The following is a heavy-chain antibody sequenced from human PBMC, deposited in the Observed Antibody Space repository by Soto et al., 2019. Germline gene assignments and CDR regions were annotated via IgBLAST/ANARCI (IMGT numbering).Heavy chain of an antibody. CDR1: GFTFSDYY. V-gene: IGHV3-11*01. Sequence: KPGGTLTLTCAGSGFTFSDYYMSWIRQAPGQGLEWVSYMSSSGVTVFYADSVKGRFTISRDNAKNSLYLQMYSLRAEDSAVYYCARNTISAAGAEYYGLDVWGQGTTVTVSS. J-gene: IGHJ6*02. D-gene: IGHD6-13*01. CDR3: ARNTISAAGAEYYGLDV. CDR2: MSSSGVTV.